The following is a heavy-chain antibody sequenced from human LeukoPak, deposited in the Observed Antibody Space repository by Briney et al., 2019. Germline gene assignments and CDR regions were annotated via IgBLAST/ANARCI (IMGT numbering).Heavy chain of an antibody. V-gene: IGHV3-23*01. CDR1: GFTFSSYS. CDR2: ISGSGGST. J-gene: IGHJ1*01. CDR3: AKGHYYDSGGYYYIEYFQH. D-gene: IGHD3-22*01. Sequence: GGSLRLSCAASGFTFSSYSMNWVRQAPGKGLEWVSAISGSGGSTYYADSVKGRFTISRDNSKNTLYLQMNSLRAEDTAVYYCAKGHYYDSGGYYYIEYFQHWGQGTLVTVSS.